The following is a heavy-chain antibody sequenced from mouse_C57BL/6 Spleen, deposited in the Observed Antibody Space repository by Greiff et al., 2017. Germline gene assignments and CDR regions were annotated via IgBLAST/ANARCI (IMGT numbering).Heavy chain of an antibody. Sequence: VQLQQSGAELVRPGASVTLSCKASGYTFTDYEMHWVKQTPVHGLEWIGAIDPETGGTAYNQKFKGKAILTADKSSSTAYMELRSLTSEDSAVYYCTRGDYYGSRYYWGQGTTLTVSS. CDR2: IDPETGGT. D-gene: IGHD1-1*01. V-gene: IGHV1-15*01. CDR3: TRGDYYGSRYY. J-gene: IGHJ2*01. CDR1: GYTFTDYE.